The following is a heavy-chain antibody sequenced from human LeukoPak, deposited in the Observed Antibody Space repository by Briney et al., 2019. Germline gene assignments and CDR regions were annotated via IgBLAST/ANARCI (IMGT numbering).Heavy chain of an antibody. J-gene: IGHJ4*02. V-gene: IGHV1-2*02. CDR1: GNTFTDYY. CDR3: ARGDCSSTSCYTEDY. CDR2: INPNSGGT. D-gene: IGHD2-2*02. Sequence: AASVKVSCKASGNTFTDYYMHWVRQAPGQGLEWMAWINPNSGGTHYAQKFQGRVTLTRDTSISTAYMELSRLRADDTALYYCARGDCSSTSCYTEDYWGQGTLVTVSS.